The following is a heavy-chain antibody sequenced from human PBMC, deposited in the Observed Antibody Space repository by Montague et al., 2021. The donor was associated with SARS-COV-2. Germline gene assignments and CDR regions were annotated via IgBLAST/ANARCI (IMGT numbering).Heavy chain of an antibody. J-gene: IGHJ6*03. CDR1: GGSISSYY. Sequence: SETLSLTCTVSGGSISSYYWSWIRQPPGKGLEWIGYIYYSGSTNYNPSLKSRVTISVDTSKNQFSLKLSSVTAVDTAVYYCARALVPEEWLFGGDYYYYMDVWGKGTTVTVSS. CDR2: IYYSGST. V-gene: IGHV4-59*01. CDR3: ARALVPEEWLFGGDYYYYMDV. D-gene: IGHD3-3*01.